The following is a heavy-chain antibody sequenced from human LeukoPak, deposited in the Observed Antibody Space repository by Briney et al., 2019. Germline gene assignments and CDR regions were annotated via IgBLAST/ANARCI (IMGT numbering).Heavy chain of an antibody. Sequence: ASVKVSCKASGYTFTSYGISWVRQAPGQGLEWMGWISAYNGNTNYAQKLQGRVTMTTDTSTSTAYMELRSLRSDDTAVYYCARDFWDYYDSSGSFRYFHYWGQGTLVTVSS. CDR1: GYTFTSYG. J-gene: IGHJ4*02. CDR2: ISAYNGNT. CDR3: ARDFWDYYDSSGSFRYFHY. D-gene: IGHD3-22*01. V-gene: IGHV1-18*01.